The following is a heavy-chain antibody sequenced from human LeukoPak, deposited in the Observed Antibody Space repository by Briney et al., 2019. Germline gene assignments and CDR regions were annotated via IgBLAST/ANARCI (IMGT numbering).Heavy chain of an antibody. Sequence: SETLSLTCNVSGASVSTSKFYWGWIRQPPGKGLEWIGTVYYGGSTYYKPSLKSRVTISFDTTKNHFSLTLASVTAADTAVYYCARPAGLGRWLQFTHWGQGILVTVSS. CDR2: VYYGGST. CDR3: ARPAGLGRWLQFTH. V-gene: IGHV4-39*02. D-gene: IGHD5-24*01. J-gene: IGHJ1*01. CDR1: GASVSTSKFY.